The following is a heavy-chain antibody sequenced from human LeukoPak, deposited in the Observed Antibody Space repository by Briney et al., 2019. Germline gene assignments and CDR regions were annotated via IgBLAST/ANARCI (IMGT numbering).Heavy chain of an antibody. V-gene: IGHV4-34*01. J-gene: IGHJ3*02. D-gene: IGHD2-15*01. Sequence: SETLSLTCAVYGGSFSGYYWSWIRQPPGKGLEWVGEINNSGSTNYNPSPKSRVTISLDTSKNKFSLKLSSVTAADTAVYYCARGFVVVVAARGTRHAFDIWGQGTMVTVSS. CDR1: GGSFSGYY. CDR3: ARGFVVVVAARGTRHAFDI. CDR2: INNSGST.